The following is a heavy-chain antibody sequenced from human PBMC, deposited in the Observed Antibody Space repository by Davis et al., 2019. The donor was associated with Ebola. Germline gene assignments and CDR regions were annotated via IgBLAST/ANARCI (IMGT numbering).Heavy chain of an antibody. Sequence: AASVKVSCKASGYTFTGYYMHWVRQAPGQGLEWMGWINPNSGGTNYAQKFQGWVTMTRDTSISTAYMELRSLRSDDTAVYYCARDTTVTPPDYWGQGTLVTVSS. D-gene: IGHD4-17*01. J-gene: IGHJ4*02. CDR2: INPNSGGT. CDR3: ARDTTVTPPDY. CDR1: GYTFTGYY. V-gene: IGHV1-2*04.